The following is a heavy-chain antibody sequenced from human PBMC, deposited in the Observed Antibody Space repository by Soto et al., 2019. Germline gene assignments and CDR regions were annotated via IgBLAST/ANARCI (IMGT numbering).Heavy chain of an antibody. CDR2: ISHDGSKT. V-gene: IGHV3-30*18. J-gene: IGHJ4*02. CDR1: GFTFNSYG. Sequence: QVQLVESGGGVVQPGRSLRLSCAASGFTFNSYGIHWVRQAPGKGLEWVAVISHDGSKTNYADSVKGRFTISRDNSKDTFYMQMNSLRAEDTAVYYCAKDTYYYSSCGYSVFDSWGQGTLVTVSS. CDR3: AKDTYYYSSCGYSVFDS. D-gene: IGHD3-22*01.